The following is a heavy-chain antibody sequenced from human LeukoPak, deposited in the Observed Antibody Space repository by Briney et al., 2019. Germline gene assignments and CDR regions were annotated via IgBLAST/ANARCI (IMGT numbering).Heavy chain of an antibody. Sequence: GGTLRLSCAASGFIFGSYGMSWVRQAPGKGLEWVSAISGSGGSTYYADSVKGRFTISRDNSKNTLYLQMNSLRAEDTAVYYCAKRVPGYYYMDVWGKGTTVTVSS. J-gene: IGHJ6*03. CDR3: AKRVPGYYYMDV. CDR2: ISGSGGST. CDR1: GFIFGSYG. V-gene: IGHV3-23*01.